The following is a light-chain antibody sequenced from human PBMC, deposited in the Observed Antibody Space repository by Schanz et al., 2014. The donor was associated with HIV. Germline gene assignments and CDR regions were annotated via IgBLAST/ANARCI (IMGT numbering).Light chain of an antibody. CDR1: QDISTY. CDR2: AAS. CDR3: QQSYSTPRVT. J-gene: IGKJ3*01. Sequence: DTQMTQSPPTLSASVGDRVTITCRASQDISTYLAWYQQKPGKAPNLLIYAASTLHTGVPLRFSGSGSGTDFTLTISSLQPEDFATYYCQQSYSTPRVTFGPGTKVDIK. V-gene: IGKV1-39*01.